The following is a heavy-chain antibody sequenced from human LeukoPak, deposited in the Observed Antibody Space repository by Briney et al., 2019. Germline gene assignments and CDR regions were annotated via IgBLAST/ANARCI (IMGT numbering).Heavy chain of an antibody. CDR3: ARSAHYYDSSGYFDY. J-gene: IGHJ4*02. CDR1: GYTFTGHS. D-gene: IGHD3-22*01. V-gene: IGHV1-2*02. CDR2: INPNSGGT. Sequence: ASVKVSCKASGYTFTGHSMYWVRQAPGQGLEWMGWINPNSGGTNYAQKFQGRVTMTRDTSISTAYMELSRLRSDDTAVYYCARSAHYYDSSGYFDYWGQGTLVTVSS.